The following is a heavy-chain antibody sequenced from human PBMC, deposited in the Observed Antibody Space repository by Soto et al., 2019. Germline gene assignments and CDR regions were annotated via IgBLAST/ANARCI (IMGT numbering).Heavy chain of an antibody. CDR1: GFTFDDYA. CDR2: ISWNSGSI. CDR3: AKDKISSIAVAGFDY. Sequence: PGGSLRLSCAASGFTFDDYAMHWVRQAPGKGLEWVSGISWNSGSIGYADSVKGRFTISRDNAKNSLYLQMNSLRAEDTALYYCAKDKISSIAVAGFDYWGQGTLVTVSS. V-gene: IGHV3-9*01. J-gene: IGHJ4*02. D-gene: IGHD6-19*01.